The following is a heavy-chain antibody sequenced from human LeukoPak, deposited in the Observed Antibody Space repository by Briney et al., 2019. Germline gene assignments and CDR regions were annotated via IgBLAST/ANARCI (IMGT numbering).Heavy chain of an antibody. D-gene: IGHD3-9*01. Sequence: SVKVSCKASGGTFSSYAISWVRQAPGRGLEWMGGIVPIFGTANYAQKFQGRVTITADESTSTAYMELSSLRSEDTAVYYCARGAYFDWSRLDYWGQGTLVTVSS. CDR3: ARGAYFDWSRLDY. J-gene: IGHJ4*02. CDR1: GGTFSSYA. V-gene: IGHV1-69*01. CDR2: IVPIFGTA.